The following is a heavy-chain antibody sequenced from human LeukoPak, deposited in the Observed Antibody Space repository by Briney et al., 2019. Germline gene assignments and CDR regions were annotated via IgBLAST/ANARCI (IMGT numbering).Heavy chain of an antibody. CDR3: ARSEAAGAYYYYYMDV. V-gene: IGHV4-4*02. Sequence: PSETLSLTCAVSGGSISSSNWWSWVRQPPGKGLEWIGEIYHSGSTNYNPSLKSRVTISVDKSKNQFSLKLSSVTAADTAVYYCARSEAAGAYYYYYMDVWGKGTTVTVSS. D-gene: IGHD6-13*01. CDR2: IYHSGST. CDR1: GGSISSSNW. J-gene: IGHJ6*03.